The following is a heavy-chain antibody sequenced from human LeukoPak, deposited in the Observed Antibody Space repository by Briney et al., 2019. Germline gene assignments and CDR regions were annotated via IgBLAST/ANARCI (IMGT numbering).Heavy chain of an antibody. CDR1: GGTFSSYT. CDR2: IIPILGIA. J-gene: IGHJ4*02. CDR3: ARSGYCSGGSCLY. D-gene: IGHD2-15*01. Sequence: SVKVSCKASGGTFSSYTISWVRQAPGQGLEWMGRIIPILGIANYAQKFQGRVTITADKSTSTAYMELSSLRSEDTAVYYRARSGYCSGGSCLYWGQGTLVTVPS. V-gene: IGHV1-69*02.